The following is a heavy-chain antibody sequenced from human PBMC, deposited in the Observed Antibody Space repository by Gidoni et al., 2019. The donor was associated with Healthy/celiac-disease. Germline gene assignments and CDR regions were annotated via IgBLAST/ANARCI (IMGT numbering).Heavy chain of an antibody. J-gene: IGHJ6*02. CDR3: ARPSQGYFYYYGMDV. CDR2: INPSGGST. Sequence: QVQLVQSGAEVKKPGASVKVSCKASGYTFTSYYMHWVRQAPGQGLEWMGIINPSGGSTSYAQKFQGRVTMTRDTSTSTVYMELSSLRSEDTAVYYCARPSQGYFYYYGMDVWGQGTTVTVSS. V-gene: IGHV1-46*03. D-gene: IGHD2-2*01. CDR1: GYTFTSYY.